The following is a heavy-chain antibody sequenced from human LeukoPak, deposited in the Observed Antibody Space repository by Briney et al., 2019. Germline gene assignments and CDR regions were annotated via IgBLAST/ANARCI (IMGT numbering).Heavy chain of an antibody. CDR1: GYTFTSYG. J-gene: IGHJ5*02. CDR3: AREGRYDFWGGYSNWFDP. Sequence: ASVKVSCKASGYTFTSYGISWVRQAPGQGLEWMGWISAYNGNTNYAQKLQGRVTMTTDTSTSTAYMELRSLRSDDTAVYYCAREGRYDFWGGYSNWFDPWGQGTLVTVSS. D-gene: IGHD3-3*01. CDR2: ISAYNGNT. V-gene: IGHV1-18*01.